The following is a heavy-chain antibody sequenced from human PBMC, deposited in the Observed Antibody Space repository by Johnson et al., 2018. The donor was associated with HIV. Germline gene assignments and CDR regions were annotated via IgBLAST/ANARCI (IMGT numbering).Heavy chain of an antibody. J-gene: IGHJ3*02. CDR3: ARHSTSSTMGAFDI. CDR1: GLKFDDYG. CDR2: IYSDDST. Sequence: VQLVESGGGVVRPGVSLRLSCAASGLKFDDYGMSWVRQAPGKGLEWVSVIYSDDSTYYADSVQGRFTISRDNSKNTLYLQMNSLRAEDTAVYYCARHSTSSTMGAFDIWGQGTMVTVSS. D-gene: IGHD6-6*01. V-gene: IGHV3-66*04.